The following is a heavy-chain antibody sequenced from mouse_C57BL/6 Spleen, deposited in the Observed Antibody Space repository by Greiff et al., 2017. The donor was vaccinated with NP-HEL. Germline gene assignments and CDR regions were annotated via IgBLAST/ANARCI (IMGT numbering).Heavy chain of an antibody. D-gene: IGHD1-1*01. J-gene: IGHJ2*01. CDR2: IHPNSGST. CDR1: GYTFTSYW. Sequence: QVQLQQPGAELVKPGASVKLSCKASGYTFTSYWMHWVKQRPGQGLEWIGMIHPNSGSTNYNEKFKSKATLTVDKSSSTAYMRLSSLTSEDSAVYYCARGGVITTVVARGAYYFDYWGQGTTLTVSS. V-gene: IGHV1-64*01. CDR3: ARGGVITTVVARGAYYFDY.